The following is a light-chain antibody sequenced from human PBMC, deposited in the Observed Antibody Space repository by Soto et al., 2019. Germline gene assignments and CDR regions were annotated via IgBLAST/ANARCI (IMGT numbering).Light chain of an antibody. CDR2: AAS. Sequence: DIQMTQSPSSLSASVGDRVTITCRASQSISSYLNCYQQKPGKAPKLLIYAASSLQSGVPSRFSGSGSGTDFTLTISSLQPEDFATYYCQQSYSTPHFGPGTKVDIK. J-gene: IGKJ3*01. CDR1: QSISSY. CDR3: QQSYSTPH. V-gene: IGKV1-39*01.